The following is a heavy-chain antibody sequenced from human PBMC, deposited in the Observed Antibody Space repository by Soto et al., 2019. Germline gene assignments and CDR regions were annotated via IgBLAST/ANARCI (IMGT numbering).Heavy chain of an antibody. V-gene: IGHV1-2*02. D-gene: IGHD3-3*01. CDR2: INPATGAA. CDR3: ARGGGVGVAGSAAFDM. Sequence: QLHLVQSGAVVKKPGASVTVSCSASGYPVTAYYMHWVRQAPGRGLEWMGGINPATGAAKYTQTLQGRVTMARDAATSTVFMESSGLTSEDTAVFFCARGGGVGVAGSAAFDMWGQGTLVTVSS. J-gene: IGHJ3*02. CDR1: GYPVTAYY.